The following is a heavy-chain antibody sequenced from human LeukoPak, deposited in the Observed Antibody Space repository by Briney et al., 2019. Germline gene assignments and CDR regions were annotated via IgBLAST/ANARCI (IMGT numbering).Heavy chain of an antibody. CDR3: ARDQVGAVPRGNAFDI. V-gene: IGHV3-11*01. D-gene: IGHD1-26*01. J-gene: IGHJ3*02. Sequence: WGPLRLSCAASGFTFSDYYMSWIRQAPAKGLDGVAYINSSGRTIYYTASVKGRFTISRENAKNSMYLQMNSLRAEDTAVYYCARDQVGAVPRGNAFDIWGQGTMVTVSS. CDR2: INSSGRTI. CDR1: GFTFSDYY.